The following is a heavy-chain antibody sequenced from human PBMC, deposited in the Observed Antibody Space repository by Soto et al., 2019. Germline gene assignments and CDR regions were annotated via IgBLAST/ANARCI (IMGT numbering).Heavy chain of an antibody. CDR2: IYHSGST. Sequence: ASETLSLTCAVSGGSISSGGYSWSWIRQPPGKGLEWIGYIYHSGSTYYNPSLKSRVTISVDRSKNQFSLKLSSVTAADTAVYYCARVGYYDSSGYYPWYFDYWGQGTLVTVSS. V-gene: IGHV4-30-2*01. D-gene: IGHD3-22*01. CDR3: ARVGYYDSSGYYPWYFDY. J-gene: IGHJ4*02. CDR1: GGSISSGGYS.